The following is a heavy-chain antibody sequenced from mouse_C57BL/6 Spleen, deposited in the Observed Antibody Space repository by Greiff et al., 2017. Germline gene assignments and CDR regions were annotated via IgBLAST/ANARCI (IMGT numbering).Heavy chain of an antibody. V-gene: IGHV5-16*01. CDR3: ARARGAGSFFDY. CDR1: GFTFSDYY. CDR2: INYDGSST. J-gene: IGHJ2*01. Sequence: VESEGGLVQPGSSMKLSCTASGFTFSDYYMAWVRQVPEKGLEWVANINYDGSSTYYLDSLKSRFIISRDNAKNILYLQMSSLKSEDTATYYCARARGAGSFFDYWGQGTTLTVSS. D-gene: IGHD4-1*01.